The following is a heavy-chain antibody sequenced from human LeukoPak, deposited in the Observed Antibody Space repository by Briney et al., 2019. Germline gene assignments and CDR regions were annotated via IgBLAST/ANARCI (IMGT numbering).Heavy chain of an antibody. V-gene: IGHV4-4*07. CDR2: IYTSGST. CDR3: ARDRGPYCGCDCFDAFDI. CDR1: GGSISSYY. J-gene: IGHJ3*02. D-gene: IGHD2-21*02. Sequence: SETLSLTCTVSGGSISSYYWSWIRQPAGEGLEWIGRIYTSGSTNYNPSLKSRVTMSVDTSKNQFSLKLSSVTAADTAVYYCARDRGPYCGCDCFDAFDIWGQGTMVTVSS.